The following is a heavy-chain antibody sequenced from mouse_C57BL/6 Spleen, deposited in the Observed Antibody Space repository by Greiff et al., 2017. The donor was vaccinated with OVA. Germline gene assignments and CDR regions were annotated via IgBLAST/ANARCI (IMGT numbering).Heavy chain of an antibody. CDR1: GYAFSSYW. J-gene: IGHJ2*01. CDR3: ASGAYYGSSLDY. CDR2: IYPGDGDT. D-gene: IGHD1-1*01. Sequence: VMLVESGAELVKPGASVKISCKASGYAFSSYWMNWVKQRPGKGLEWIGQIYPGDGDTNYNGKFKGKATLTADKSSSTAYMQLSSLTSEDSAVYFCASGAYYGSSLDYWGQGTTLTVSS. V-gene: IGHV1-80*01.